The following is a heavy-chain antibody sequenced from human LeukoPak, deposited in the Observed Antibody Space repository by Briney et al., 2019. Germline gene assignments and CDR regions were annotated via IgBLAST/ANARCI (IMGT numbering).Heavy chain of an antibody. V-gene: IGHV1-18*01. CDR2: ISAYNGNT. Sequence: ASVKVSCKASGYTFTSYGISWVRQAPGQGLEWMGWISAYNGNTNYAQKLQGRVTMTTDTSTSTAYMELRSLRSDDTAVYYCARKGVTMVRGDPYNWFDPWGQGTLVTVSS. J-gene: IGHJ5*02. CDR1: GYTFTSYG. CDR3: ARKGVTMVRGDPYNWFDP. D-gene: IGHD3-10*01.